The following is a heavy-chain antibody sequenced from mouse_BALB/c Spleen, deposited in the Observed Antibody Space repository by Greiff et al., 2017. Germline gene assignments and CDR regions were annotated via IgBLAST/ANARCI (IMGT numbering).Heavy chain of an antibody. V-gene: IGHV3-8*02. J-gene: IGHJ2*01. CDR2: ISYSGST. Sequence: EVQLVESGPSLVKPSQTLSLTCSVTGDSITSGYWNWIRKFPGNKLEYMGYISYSGSTYYNPSLKSRISITRDTSKNQYYLQLNSVTTEDTATYYCARYRYYDYDGFDYWGQGTTLTVSS. CDR3: ARYRYYDYDGFDY. D-gene: IGHD2-4*01. CDR1: GDSITSGY.